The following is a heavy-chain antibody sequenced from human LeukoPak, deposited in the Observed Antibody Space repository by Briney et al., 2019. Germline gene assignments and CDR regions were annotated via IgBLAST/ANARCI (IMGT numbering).Heavy chain of an antibody. CDR3: AKVAKGYYYYYYMDV. CDR2: ISSSGITI. J-gene: IGHJ6*03. CDR1: GFTFSSYE. Sequence: GSLRLSCAASGFTFSSYEMNWVRQAPGKGLEWVSYISSSGITIYYADSVKGRFTISRDNAKNSLYLQMNSLRAEDMALYYCAKVAKGYYYYYYMDVWGKGTTVTVSS. V-gene: IGHV3-48*03.